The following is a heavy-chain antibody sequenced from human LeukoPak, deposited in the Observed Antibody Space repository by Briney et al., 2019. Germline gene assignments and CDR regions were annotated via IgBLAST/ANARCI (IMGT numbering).Heavy chain of an antibody. CDR3: TTTHGHDSSPLFYYYYYYLDV. Sequence: GGSLRLSCAASGFTFSNAWMSWVRQAPGKGLEWVGRIKSKTDGGTTDYAAPVKGRFTISIDDSKNTLYLQMNSLKTEDTAGYYSTTTHGHDSSPLFYYYYYYLDVWGQGTTVTVSS. D-gene: IGHD5-18*01. CDR2: IKSKTDGGTT. CDR1: GFTFSNAW. V-gene: IGHV3-15*01. J-gene: IGHJ6*03.